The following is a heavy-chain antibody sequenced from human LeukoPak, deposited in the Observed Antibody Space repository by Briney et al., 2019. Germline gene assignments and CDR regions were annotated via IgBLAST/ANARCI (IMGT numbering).Heavy chain of an antibody. CDR1: GGSFRGYY. CDR3: ARGDLPTKETVRY. D-gene: IGHD4-17*01. V-gene: IGHV4-34*01. Sequence: SETLSLTCAVYGGSFRGYYWNWIRQPPGKGLEWIGDINDSGSTNYNPSLKSRVTISVDTSKSQFSLKLSSVTAADTAVYYCARGDLPTKETVRYWGQGTLVTVSS. CDR2: INDSGST. J-gene: IGHJ4*02.